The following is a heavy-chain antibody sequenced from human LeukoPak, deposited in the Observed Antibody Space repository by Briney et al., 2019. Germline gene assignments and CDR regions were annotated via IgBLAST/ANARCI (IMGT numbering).Heavy chain of an antibody. J-gene: IGHJ6*03. CDR1: GFTFSSYS. D-gene: IGHD5-18*01. CDR3: AREDSGDSYGFSYYYYMDV. V-gene: IGHV3-48*01. Sequence: PGGSLRLSCAASGFTFSSYSMNWVRQAPGKGLEWVSYISSSSSTIYYADSVKGRFTISRDNAKNSLYLQMNSLRAEDTAVYYCAREDSGDSYGFSYYYYMDVWGKGTTVTVSS. CDR2: ISSSSSTI.